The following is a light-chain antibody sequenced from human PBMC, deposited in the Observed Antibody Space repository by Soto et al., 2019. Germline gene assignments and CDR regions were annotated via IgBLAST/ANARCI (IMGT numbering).Light chain of an antibody. Sequence: DIVMTQSPDSLAVSLGERATVNCKSSQSVLSTSDNRNYLSWYQQKPGQPPKLLIYWTSTRPSGVPERFSGSGSGTDFTPTISSLQDEDVAVYYCQQYYRTLRTFGQGTNVEIK. V-gene: IGKV4-1*01. J-gene: IGKJ1*01. CDR2: WTS. CDR3: QQYYRTLRT. CDR1: QSVLSTSDNRNY.